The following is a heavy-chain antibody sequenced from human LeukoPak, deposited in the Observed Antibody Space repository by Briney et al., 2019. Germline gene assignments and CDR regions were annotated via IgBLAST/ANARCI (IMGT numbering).Heavy chain of an antibody. CDR1: GGSFSGYY. J-gene: IGHJ6*02. D-gene: IGHD2-2*02. Sequence: SETLSLTCAVYGGSFSGYYWSWIRQPPGKGLEWIGEINHSGSTNYNPSLKSRVTISVDTSKNQFSLKLSSVTAADTAVYYCARSIVVVPAAIRVGNYGMDVWGQGTTVTVSS. V-gene: IGHV4-34*01. CDR2: INHSGST. CDR3: ARSIVVVPAAIRVGNYGMDV.